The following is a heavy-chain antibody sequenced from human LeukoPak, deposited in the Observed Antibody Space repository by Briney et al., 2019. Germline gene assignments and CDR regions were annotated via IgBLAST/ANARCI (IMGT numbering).Heavy chain of an antibody. CDR3: AKGTQLLEDNWFDP. CDR1: GFTFDDYA. D-gene: IGHD2-2*01. J-gene: IGHJ5*02. V-gene: IGHV3-9*03. CDR2: ISWNSGSI. Sequence: PGGSLRLSCAASGFTFDDYAMHWVRHAPGKGLEWVSGISWNSGSIGYADSVKGRFTISRDNAKNSLYLQMNSLRAEDMALYYCAKGTQLLEDNWFDPWGQGTLVTVSS.